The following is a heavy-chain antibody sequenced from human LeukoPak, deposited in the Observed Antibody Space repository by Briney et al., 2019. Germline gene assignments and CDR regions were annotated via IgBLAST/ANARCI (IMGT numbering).Heavy chain of an antibody. CDR1: GYAFSAYY. Sequence: ASVKVSCKASGYAFSAYYMHWVRQAPGQGLEWMGWINPNSGDTKYAQRFQGRVTMTRDTSIATAFMELGSLRSDDTAVYFCARVSNSWEVLSSLPSWGQGTLVTVSS. V-gene: IGHV1-2*02. CDR3: ARVSNSWEVLSSLPS. CDR2: INPNSGDT. D-gene: IGHD1-26*01. J-gene: IGHJ5*02.